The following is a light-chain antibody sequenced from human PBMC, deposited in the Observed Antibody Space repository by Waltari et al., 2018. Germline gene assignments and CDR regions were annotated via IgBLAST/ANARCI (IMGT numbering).Light chain of an antibody. J-gene: IGKJ4*01. CDR2: WAS. CDR1: KSVLYSTNNRDY. CDR3: QQYYSTPLT. Sequence: DIVMTQSPDSLAVSLGERATIYCKSSKSVLYSTNNRDYLAWYHQKVGQPPKLLINWASTRESGVPDRFSGSGSGTDFNLTISNLQPEDVAVYYCQQYYSTPLTFGGGTKIEI. V-gene: IGKV4-1*01.